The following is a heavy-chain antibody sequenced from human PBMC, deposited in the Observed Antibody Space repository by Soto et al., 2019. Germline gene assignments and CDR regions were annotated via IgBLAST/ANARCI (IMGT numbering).Heavy chain of an antibody. CDR3: ARDRGLGYCSGGSCYRNHYYYGMDV. V-gene: IGHV4-59*01. Sequence: SETLSLTCTVSGGSISSYYWSWIRQPPGKGLEWIGYIYYSGSTNYNPSLKSRVTISVDTSKNQFSLKLSSVTAADTAVYYCARDRGLGYCSGGSCYRNHYYYGMDVWGQGTTVTVSS. D-gene: IGHD2-15*01. CDR1: GGSISSYY. J-gene: IGHJ6*02. CDR2: IYYSGST.